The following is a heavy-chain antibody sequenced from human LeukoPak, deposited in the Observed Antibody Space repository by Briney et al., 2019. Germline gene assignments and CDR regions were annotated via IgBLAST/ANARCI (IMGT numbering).Heavy chain of an antibody. Sequence: PGGSLRLSCAASGFTFISYWVHWVRQAPGMGLVWVSRIKSDGSTNYADSVKGRFTISRDNAKNTVSLQMNSLRAEDTGVYYCARAPSEIGGYYPEYLGHWGQGTLVTVSS. CDR3: ARAPSEIGGYYPEYLGH. CDR2: IKSDGST. J-gene: IGHJ1*01. CDR1: GFTFISYW. D-gene: IGHD3-22*01. V-gene: IGHV3-74*01.